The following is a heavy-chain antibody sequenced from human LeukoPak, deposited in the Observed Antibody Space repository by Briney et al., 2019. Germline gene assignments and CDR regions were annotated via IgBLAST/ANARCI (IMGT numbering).Heavy chain of an antibody. CDR3: AKIKVVRGVIDY. CDR1: GFTFSSYG. J-gene: IGHJ4*02. Sequence: GGSLRLSCAASGFTFSSYGVSGVRQAPGKGLEWVSAISGSGGSTYYADSVKGRFTISRDNSKNTMYLQMNSLRAEDTAVYYCAKIKVVRGVIDYWGQGTLVTVSS. V-gene: IGHV3-23*01. D-gene: IGHD3-10*01. CDR2: ISGSGGST.